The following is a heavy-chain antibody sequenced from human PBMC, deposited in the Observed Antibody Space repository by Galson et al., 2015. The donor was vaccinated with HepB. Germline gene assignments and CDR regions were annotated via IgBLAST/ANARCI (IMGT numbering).Heavy chain of an antibody. CDR3: ARGGAAAGTDPDFEWSDYYYYYGMDV. J-gene: IGHJ6*02. D-gene: IGHD6-13*01. CDR2: IYHSGST. Sequence: SETLSLTCAVSGGSISSSNWWSWVRQPPGKGLEWIGEIYHSGSTNYNPSLKSRVTISVDKSKNQFSLKLSSVTAADTAVYYCARGGAAAGTDPDFEWSDYYYYYGMDVWGQGTTVTVSS. V-gene: IGHV4-4*02. CDR1: GGSISSSNW.